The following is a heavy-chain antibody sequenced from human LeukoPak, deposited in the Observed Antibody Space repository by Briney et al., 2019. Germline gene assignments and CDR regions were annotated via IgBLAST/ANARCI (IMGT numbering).Heavy chain of an antibody. CDR2: IKGDGSST. CDR3: AKDLRTMIVGGAYDY. J-gene: IGHJ4*02. D-gene: IGHD3-22*01. V-gene: IGHV3-74*01. Sequence: GGSLRLSCAGSGLTFSSYWMHWVRQAPGKGLVWVSRIKGDGSSTSYADSVKGRFTISRDNTKNTLYLQMNSLRAEDTAVYYCAKDLRTMIVGGAYDYWGQGTLVTVSS. CDR1: GLTFSSYW.